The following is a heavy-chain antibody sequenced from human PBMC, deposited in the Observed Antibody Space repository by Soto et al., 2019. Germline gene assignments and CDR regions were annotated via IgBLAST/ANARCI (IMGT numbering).Heavy chain of an antibody. CDR1: VGTFSSYA. CDR3: ARSSVGMDV. D-gene: IGHD3-10*01. Sequence: SVKVSCKSSVGTFSSYAISWVRQAPGQGLEWMGGIIPIFGTANYAQKFQGRVTITADESTRTAYMELSSLRAGDTAVYYCARSSVGMDVWGQGTTVTVSS. J-gene: IGHJ6*02. CDR2: IIPIFGTA. V-gene: IGHV1-69*13.